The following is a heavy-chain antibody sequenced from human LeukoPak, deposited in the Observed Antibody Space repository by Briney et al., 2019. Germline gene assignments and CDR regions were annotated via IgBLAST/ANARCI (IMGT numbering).Heavy chain of an antibody. CDR2: ISWNSGSI. J-gene: IGHJ4*02. CDR3: AKVGDNWDFDY. D-gene: IGHD1-1*01. V-gene: IGHV3-9*01. Sequence: GGSLRLSCAASGFTFDDYAMHWVRQAPGKGLEWVSGISWNSGSIGYADSVKGRFTISRDNSKNTLYLQMNSLTTEDTAVYYCAKVGDNWDFDYWGQGTLVTVSS. CDR1: GFTFDDYA.